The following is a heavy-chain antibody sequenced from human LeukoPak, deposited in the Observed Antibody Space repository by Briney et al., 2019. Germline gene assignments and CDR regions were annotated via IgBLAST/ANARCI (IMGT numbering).Heavy chain of an antibody. J-gene: IGHJ4*02. CDR2: IRGSGGST. D-gene: IGHD3-10*01. V-gene: IGHV3-23*01. CDR1: GFTFSSYA. CDR3: AKDKVGGLWFGEFSPFDY. Sequence: GGSLRLSCAASGFTFSSYAMSWVRQAPGKGLEWVSAIRGSGGSTYYADSVKGRFTISRDNSKDTLYLQMNSLRAEDTAVYYCAKDKVGGLWFGEFSPFDYWGQGTLVTVSS.